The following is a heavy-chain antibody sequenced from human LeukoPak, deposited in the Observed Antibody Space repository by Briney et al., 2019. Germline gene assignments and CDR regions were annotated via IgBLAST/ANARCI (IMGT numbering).Heavy chain of an antibody. Sequence: SVKVSCKASGGTLSSYAISWVRQAPGQGLEWMGGIIPIFGTANYAQKFQGRVTITTDESTSTAYMELSSLRSEDTAVYYCAAYNWNGGGFVPFDIWGQGTMVTVSS. CDR2: IIPIFGTA. CDR3: AAYNWNGGGFVPFDI. CDR1: GGTLSSYA. D-gene: IGHD1-1*01. V-gene: IGHV1-69*05. J-gene: IGHJ3*02.